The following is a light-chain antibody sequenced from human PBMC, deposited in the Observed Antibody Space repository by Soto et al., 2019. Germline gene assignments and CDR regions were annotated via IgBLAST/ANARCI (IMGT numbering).Light chain of an antibody. Sequence: QSALTQPPSASGSPGQSVTISCTGTSSDVGGYNYVSWYQQHPGKAPKVMIYEVSKRPSGVPDRFSGSKSGNTASLTVSGLQAEDEADYYCSSYGGINNFEVVFGGGTKLTVL. CDR2: EVS. V-gene: IGLV2-8*01. CDR1: SSDVGGYNY. CDR3: SSYGGINNFEVV. J-gene: IGLJ2*01.